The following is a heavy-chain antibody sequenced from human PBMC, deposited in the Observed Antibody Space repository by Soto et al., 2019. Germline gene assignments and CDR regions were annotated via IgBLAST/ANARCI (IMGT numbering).Heavy chain of an antibody. D-gene: IGHD3-22*01. Sequence: ASETLSLTCTVSGDSISTFHWGWMRQSPGKELEWIGYVYYTGSTNYNPSLKSRVTISVDRSKNQFSLKLTSANAADTAVYYCARGRTVRNYADDSSDYFYFFDYWGQGTQVTVSS. CDR2: VYYTGST. J-gene: IGHJ4*02. V-gene: IGHV4-59*01. CDR3: ARGRTVRNYADDSSDYFYFFDY. CDR1: GDSISTFH.